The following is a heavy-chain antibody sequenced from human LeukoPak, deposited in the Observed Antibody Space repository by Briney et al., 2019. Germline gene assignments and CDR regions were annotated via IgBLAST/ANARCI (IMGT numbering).Heavy chain of an antibody. CDR3: ARGRGYYDILTGYFPFGY. V-gene: IGHV4-34*01. Sequence: PSETLSLTCAVYGGSFSGCYWSWIRQPPGKGLEWIGEINHSGSTNYNPSLKSRVTISVDTSKNQFSLKLSSVTAADTAVYYCARGRGYYDILTGYFPFGYWGQGTLVTVSS. J-gene: IGHJ4*02. CDR1: GGSFSGCY. CDR2: INHSGST. D-gene: IGHD3-9*01.